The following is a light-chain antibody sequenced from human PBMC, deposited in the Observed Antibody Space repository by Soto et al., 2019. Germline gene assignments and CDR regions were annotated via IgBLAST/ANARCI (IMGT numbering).Light chain of an antibody. V-gene: IGKV1-5*03. Sequence: DIQMTQSPSTLSASVGDRVTITCRASQSISDWLAWYQQEPGKAPKLLISKASNLESGVPSRFSGSGSGTEFTLTISSLQTDDFATYYCQQYVTYSLTFGGGTKVEIK. J-gene: IGKJ4*01. CDR1: QSISDW. CDR3: QQYVTYSLT. CDR2: KAS.